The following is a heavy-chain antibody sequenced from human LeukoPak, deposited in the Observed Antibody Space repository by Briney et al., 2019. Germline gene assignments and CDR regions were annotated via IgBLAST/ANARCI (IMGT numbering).Heavy chain of an antibody. CDR2: INSDGSST. V-gene: IGHV3-74*01. Sequence: PGGSLRLSCAASGFTFSSYWMHWVRQAPGKGLVWVSRINSDGSSTTYADSVKGRFTISRDNAKNTLYLQMNSLRAEDTAVHYCARNKLELERRDIDYWGQGTLVTVSS. D-gene: IGHD1-1*01. J-gene: IGHJ4*02. CDR3: ARNKLELERRDIDY. CDR1: GFTFSSYW.